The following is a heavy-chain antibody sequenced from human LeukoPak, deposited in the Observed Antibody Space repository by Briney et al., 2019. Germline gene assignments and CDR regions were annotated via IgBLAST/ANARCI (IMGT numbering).Heavy chain of an antibody. Sequence: GGSLRLSCAASGFTFSSYDMRWVRQATGKGLEWVSAIGTAGDTYYPGSVKGRFTISRENAKNSLYLQMNSLRAGDTAVYYCARGIVGATMYYFDYWGQGTLVTVSS. D-gene: IGHD1-26*01. CDR2: IGTAGDT. CDR3: ARGIVGATMYYFDY. V-gene: IGHV3-13*01. CDR1: GFTFSSYD. J-gene: IGHJ4*02.